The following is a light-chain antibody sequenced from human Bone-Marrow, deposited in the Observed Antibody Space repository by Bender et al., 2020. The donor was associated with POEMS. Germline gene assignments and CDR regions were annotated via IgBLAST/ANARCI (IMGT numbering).Light chain of an antibody. CDR3: SSYSSGSSPWI. CDR2: EFS. J-gene: IGLJ3*02. CDR1: SSDVGGYNY. V-gene: IGLV2-8*01. Sequence: QSAPTQPPSASGSPGQSVTISCTGTSSDVGGYNYVSWYQQHPGKAPKLIIYEFSHRTSGVPDRFPGSKSGNTASLTVSGLLAEDGADYYCSSYSSGSSPWIFGGGTKLTVL.